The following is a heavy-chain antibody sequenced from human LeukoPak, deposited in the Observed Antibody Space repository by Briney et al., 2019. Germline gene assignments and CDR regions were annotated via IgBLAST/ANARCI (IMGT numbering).Heavy chain of an antibody. J-gene: IGHJ6*03. CDR3: ARGLGAARTYYYYYMDV. CDR2: MNPNSGNT. CDR1: GDTFTSYD. D-gene: IGHD6-6*01. V-gene: IGHV1-8*01. Sequence: ASVKVSCEASGDTFTSYDINWVRQATGQGLGWMGWMNPNSGNTGYAQKFQGRVTMTRNTSISTAYMELSSLRSEDTAVYYCARGLGAARTYYYYYMDVWGKGTTVTVSS.